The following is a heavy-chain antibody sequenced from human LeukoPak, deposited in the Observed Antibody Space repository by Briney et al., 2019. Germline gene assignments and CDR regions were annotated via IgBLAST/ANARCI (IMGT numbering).Heavy chain of an antibody. CDR3: AKVRLYCSGGSCYRERYYFDY. D-gene: IGHD2-15*01. V-gene: IGHV3-23*01. CDR1: GFTFSSYA. CDR2: ISGSGGST. J-gene: IGHJ4*02. Sequence: PGGSLRLSCAASGFTFSSYAVSWVRQAPGKGLEWVSAISGSGGSTYYADSVKGRFTISRDNSKNTLYLQMNSLRAEDTAVYYCAKVRLYCSGGSCYRERYYFDYWGQGTLVTVSS.